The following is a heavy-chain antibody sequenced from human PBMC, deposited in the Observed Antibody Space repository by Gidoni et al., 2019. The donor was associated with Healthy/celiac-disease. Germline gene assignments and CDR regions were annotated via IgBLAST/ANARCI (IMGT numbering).Heavy chain of an antibody. D-gene: IGHD5-12*01. Sequence: QVQLQQWGAGLLKPSETLSLTCAVYGGSFSGYYWSWIRQPPGMGLEWIGEINHSGSTNYNPSLKSRVTISVDTSKNQFSLKLSSVTAADTAVYYCARGRWLRLGYWGQGTLVTVAS. J-gene: IGHJ4*02. V-gene: IGHV4-34*01. CDR2: INHSGST. CDR3: ARGRWLRLGY. CDR1: GGSFSGYY.